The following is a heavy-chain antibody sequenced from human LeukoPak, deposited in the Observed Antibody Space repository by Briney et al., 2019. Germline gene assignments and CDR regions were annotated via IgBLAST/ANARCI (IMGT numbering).Heavy chain of an antibody. Sequence: PGGSLRLSCAASGFTFSSYWMHWVRQAPEKGLVWVSRINSDGSSTSYADSVKGRFTISRDNAKNTLYLQMNSLRAEDTAVYYCARDSGSYRGENWFDPWGQGTLVTVSS. V-gene: IGHV3-74*01. CDR1: GFTFSSYW. D-gene: IGHD1-26*01. CDR2: INSDGSST. CDR3: ARDSGSYRGENWFDP. J-gene: IGHJ5*02.